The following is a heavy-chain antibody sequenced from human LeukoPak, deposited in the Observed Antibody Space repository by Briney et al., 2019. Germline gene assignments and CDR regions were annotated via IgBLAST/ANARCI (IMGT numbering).Heavy chain of an antibody. J-gene: IGHJ4*02. CDR2: IYHSGST. D-gene: IGHD1-26*01. Sequence: PSETLSLTCAVSGGSISSDGYSWSWIRQPPGKGLEWIGYIYHSGSTYYNPSLKSRVTISVDRSKNQFSLKLSSVTAADTAVYYCARGTSGSYYYFDYWGQGTLVTVSS. CDR3: ARGTSGSYYYFDY. V-gene: IGHV4-30-2*01. CDR1: GGSISSDGYS.